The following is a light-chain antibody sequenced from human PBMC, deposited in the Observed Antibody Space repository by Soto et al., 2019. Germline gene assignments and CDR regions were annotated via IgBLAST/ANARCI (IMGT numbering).Light chain of an antibody. CDR1: KSSSSL. CDR3: QYYASVWT. Sequence: IQMTQSPSSLSASVGDRVTITCRGKKSSSSLLGWYQQKPGKAPRVLIYGASSWESGVPDRFSGSGSGTDFILTISRLQPDDFAAYYCQYYASVWTFGQGTKVDIK. V-gene: IGKV1-5*01. J-gene: IGKJ1*01. CDR2: GAS.